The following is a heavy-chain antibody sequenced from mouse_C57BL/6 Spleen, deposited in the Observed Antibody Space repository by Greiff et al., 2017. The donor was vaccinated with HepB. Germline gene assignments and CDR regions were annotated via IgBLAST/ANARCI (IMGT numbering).Heavy chain of an antibody. CDR1: GYTFTSYW. V-gene: IGHV1-53*01. J-gene: IGHJ1*03. CDR3: ASSGDYEGPRGYFDV. D-gene: IGHD2-4*01. CDR2: VNPSNGGT. Sequence: QVQLQQPGTELVKPGASVKLSCKASGYTFTSYWMHWVKQRPGQGLEWIGNVNPSNGGTNYNEKFKSKATLTVDKSSSKAYMQRSSRTSEDSAVYYCASSGDYEGPRGYFDVWGTGTTVTVSS.